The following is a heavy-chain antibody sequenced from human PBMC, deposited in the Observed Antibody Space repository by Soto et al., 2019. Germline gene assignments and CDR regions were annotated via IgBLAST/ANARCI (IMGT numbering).Heavy chain of an antibody. D-gene: IGHD3-22*01. Sequence: QVQLQESGPGLVKPSQTLSLTCTVSGGSISSGDYYWSWIRQPPGKGLEWIGYIYYGGSTYYNPSLKSRVNISVDTSKNQFSLKLSSVTAADTAVYFCARVTFYDSSGSYYFDYWGQGTLVTVSS. CDR2: IYYGGST. J-gene: IGHJ4*02. CDR3: ARVTFYDSSGSYYFDY. V-gene: IGHV4-30-4*01. CDR1: GGSISSGDYY.